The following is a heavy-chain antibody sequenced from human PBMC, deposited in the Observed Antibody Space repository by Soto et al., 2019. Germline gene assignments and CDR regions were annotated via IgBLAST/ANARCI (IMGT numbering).Heavy chain of an antibody. V-gene: IGHV3-48*01. D-gene: IGHD4-17*01. CDR2: ISSSSSTI. CDR1: GFTFSSYS. Sequence: GGSLRLSCAASGFTFSSYSMNWVRQAPGKGLEWVSYISSSSSTIYYADSVKGRFTISRDNAKNSLYLQMNSLRAGDTAVYYCARAQEPSYGDYDRKFDYWGQGTLVTVSS. CDR3: ARAQEPSYGDYDRKFDY. J-gene: IGHJ4*02.